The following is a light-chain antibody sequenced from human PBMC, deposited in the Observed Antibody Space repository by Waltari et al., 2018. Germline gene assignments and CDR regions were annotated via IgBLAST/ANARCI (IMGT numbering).Light chain of an antibody. J-gene: IGLJ3*02. Sequence: QSVLTQPPSVSATPGQRVTISCSGGSSNIETNTVSWYQQVPGTAPKLLFYSNTLRPSGVPGRFSGSKSGISASLAISDLQSEDEADYYCATWDDSLKGVVFGGGSKLTVL. CDR2: SNT. CDR1: SSNIETNT. CDR3: ATWDDSLKGVV. V-gene: IGLV1-44*01.